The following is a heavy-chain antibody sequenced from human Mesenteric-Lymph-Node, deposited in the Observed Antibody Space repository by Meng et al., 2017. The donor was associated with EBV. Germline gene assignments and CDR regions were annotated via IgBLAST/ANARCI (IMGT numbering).Heavy chain of an antibody. CDR1: GGSISTYY. D-gene: IGHD6-19*01. CDR2: IYYSGST. CDR3: ARDGASSGWYLDY. J-gene: IGHJ4*02. V-gene: IGHV4-59*01. Sequence: QVQLQGSGPGLVKPSETLSLTCTVSGGSISTYYWSWIRQPPGKGLEWIGYIYYSGSTNYNPSLKSRVTISVDTSKNHLSLRLTSVTAADTAVYYCARDGASSGWYLDYWGQGTLVTVSS.